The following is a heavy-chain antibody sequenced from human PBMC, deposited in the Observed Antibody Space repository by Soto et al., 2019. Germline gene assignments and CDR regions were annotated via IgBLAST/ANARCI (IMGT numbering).Heavy chain of an antibody. J-gene: IGHJ4*02. CDR1: GYTFTSYG. CDR2: ISAYNGNT. V-gene: IGHV1-18*04. D-gene: IGHD3-3*01. CDR3: ARDQDFWSGYFSDY. Sequence: SVKVSCNASGYTFTSYGISCVRRAPGQGLEWMGWISAYNGNTNYSQKLQGRVTMTTDTSTSTAYMELRSLRSDDTAVYYCARDQDFWSGYFSDYWGQGTQVTAPQ.